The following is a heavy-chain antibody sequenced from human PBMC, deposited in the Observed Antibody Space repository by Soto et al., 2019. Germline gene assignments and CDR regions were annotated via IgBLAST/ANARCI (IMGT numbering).Heavy chain of an antibody. CDR1: GGTFSSYA. Sequence: QVQLVQSGAEVKKPGSSVKVSCKASGGTFSSYAISWVRQAPGQGLEWMGGIIPIFGTANYAQKFQGRVTITADEXTXKXXMELSSLRSEDTAVYYCARDGLVRTVGGANNWFDPWGQGTLVTVSS. J-gene: IGHJ5*02. V-gene: IGHV1-69*12. CDR2: IIPIFGTA. CDR3: ARDGLVRTVGGANNWFDP. D-gene: IGHD3-16*01.